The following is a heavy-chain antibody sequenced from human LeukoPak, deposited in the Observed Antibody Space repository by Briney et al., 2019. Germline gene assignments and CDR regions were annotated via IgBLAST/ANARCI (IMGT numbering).Heavy chain of an antibody. Sequence: GGSLRLSCAASGFTFSSYDMHWVRQATGKGLEWVSAIGTAGDPYYPGSVKGRFTISRENAKTSLYLQMNSLRAGDTAVYYCARSDLGDAFDIWGQGTMVTVSS. CDR1: GFTFSSYD. CDR2: IGTAGDP. CDR3: ARSDLGDAFDI. V-gene: IGHV3-13*05. J-gene: IGHJ3*02. D-gene: IGHD3-10*01.